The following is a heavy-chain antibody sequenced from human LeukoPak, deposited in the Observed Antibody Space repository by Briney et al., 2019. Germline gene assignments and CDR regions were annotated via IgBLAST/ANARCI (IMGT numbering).Heavy chain of an antibody. V-gene: IGHV4-39*01. CDR1: GGSISITGYY. J-gene: IGHJ4*02. CDR3: ARLALGYSSGRIDY. D-gene: IGHD6-19*01. CDR2: IYYGGST. Sequence: SETLSLTCSVSGGSISITGYYWGWIRQPPGKGLEWIGSIYYGGSTYHNPSLKSRVTISVDTSKNQFSLRLSSVTAADTAVYYCARLALGYSSGRIDYWGQGTLVTVSS.